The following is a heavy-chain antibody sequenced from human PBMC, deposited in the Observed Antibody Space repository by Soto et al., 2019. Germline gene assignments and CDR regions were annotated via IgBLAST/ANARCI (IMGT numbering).Heavy chain of an antibody. D-gene: IGHD3-3*01. V-gene: IGHV4-39*01. CDR2: IYYSGKT. CDR3: ARHTLRFLEYLSDFDF. Sequence: QLQLQESGPGLVKPSETLSLTCNVSGEPISSSSYYWGWIRQPPGKGLEWIGSIYYSGKTSYNSSLKSRVTISVDTSKNQFSLRLTSVTAADTAVYYCARHTLRFLEYLSDFDFWGQGTLVTVSS. J-gene: IGHJ4*02. CDR1: GEPISSSSYY.